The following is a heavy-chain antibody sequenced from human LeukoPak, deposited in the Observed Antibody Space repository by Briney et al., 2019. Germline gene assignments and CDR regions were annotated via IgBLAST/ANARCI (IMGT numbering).Heavy chain of an antibody. CDR2: INPIGGST. CDR3: ARVYSDSSSYNYYYYGMDV. CDR1: GYSFTSYY. V-gene: IGHV1-46*01. Sequence: ASVKVSYKASGYSFTSYYMQWVRQAPGQGLEWMGIINPIGGSTTYAQNFQGRVTMTRDTSTSTVYMELSRLRSDDTAVYYCARVYSDSSSYNYYYYGMDVWGQGTTVTVSS. J-gene: IGHJ6*02. D-gene: IGHD6-13*01.